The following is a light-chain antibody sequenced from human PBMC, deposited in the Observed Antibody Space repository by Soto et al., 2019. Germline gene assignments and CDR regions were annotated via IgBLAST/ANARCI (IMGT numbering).Light chain of an antibody. V-gene: IGLV2-11*01. CDR3: CSYAGSPYV. Sequence: SLLTQPRSVNRVPGQSGTISSTGTSSDVGGYNYVSWYQQHPGKAPKLMIYDVSKRPSGVPDRFSGSKSGNTASLTISGLQAEDEADYYCCSYAGSPYVFGTGTKVTVL. CDR2: DVS. CDR1: SSDVGGYNY. J-gene: IGLJ1*01.